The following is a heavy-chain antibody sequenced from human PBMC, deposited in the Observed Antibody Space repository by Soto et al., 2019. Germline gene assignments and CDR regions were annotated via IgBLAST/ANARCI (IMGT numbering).Heavy chain of an antibody. J-gene: IGHJ4*02. CDR1: GFTFSSYW. CDR2: INSDGSST. V-gene: IGHV3-74*01. CDR3: AKDGANTYYDILTGNFDY. Sequence: GGSLRLSCAASGFTFSSYWMHWVRQAPGKGLVWVSRINSDGSSTSYADSVKGRFTISRDNSKNTLYLQMNSLRAEDTAVYYCAKDGANTYYDILTGNFDYWGQGTLVTVSS. D-gene: IGHD3-9*01.